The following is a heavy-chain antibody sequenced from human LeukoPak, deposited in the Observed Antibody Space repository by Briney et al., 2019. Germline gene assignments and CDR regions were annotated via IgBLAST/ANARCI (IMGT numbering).Heavy chain of an antibody. V-gene: IGHV3-7*01. D-gene: IGHD6-19*01. J-gene: IGHJ5*02. CDR3: ARRRGDSSGLGFDP. CDR1: GFTFSSYW. Sequence: TGGSLRLSCAASGFTFSSYWMSWVRQAPGKGLEWVANIKQDGSEKYYVDSVKGRFTISRDNAKNSLYLQMNSLRAEDTAVYYCARRRGDSSGLGFDPWGQGTLVTVSS. CDR2: IKQDGSEK.